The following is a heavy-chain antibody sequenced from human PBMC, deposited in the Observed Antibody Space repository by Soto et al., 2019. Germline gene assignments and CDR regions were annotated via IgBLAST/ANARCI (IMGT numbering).Heavy chain of an antibody. CDR2: INPNSGGT. J-gene: IGHJ6*02. Sequence: RASVKVSCKASGYTFTGYYMHWVRQAPGQGLEWMGWINPNSGGTNYAQKFQGWVTMTRDTSISTAYMELSRLRSDDTAVYYCARDRAPTVTTPNYYYYYGMDVWDQGTTVTSP. V-gene: IGHV1-2*04. CDR3: ARDRAPTVTTPNYYYYYGMDV. D-gene: IGHD4-17*01. CDR1: GYTFTGYY.